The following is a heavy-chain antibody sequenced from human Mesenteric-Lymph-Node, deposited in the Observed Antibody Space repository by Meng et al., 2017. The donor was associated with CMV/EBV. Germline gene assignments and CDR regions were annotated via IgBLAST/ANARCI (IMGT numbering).Heavy chain of an antibody. J-gene: IGHJ3*02. Sequence: GGSLRLSCAASGFTFSAYYMSWVRQAPGKGLEWVSYISSGGNTIYYADSVKGRFTISRDNAKNSLYLQMNSLRAEDTAVYYCARRTTAGRAFDIWGQGTMVTVSS. V-gene: IGHV3-11*04. CDR2: ISSGGNTI. CDR1: GFTFSAYY. CDR3: ARRTTAGRAFDI. D-gene: IGHD6-6*01.